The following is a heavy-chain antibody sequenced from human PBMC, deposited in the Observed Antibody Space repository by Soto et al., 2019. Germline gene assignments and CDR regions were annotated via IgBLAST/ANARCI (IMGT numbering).Heavy chain of an antibody. D-gene: IGHD6-13*01. CDR3: ARRAVIAAAGTRWFDP. CDR2: INHSGST. CDR1: GGSFSGYY. V-gene: IGHV4-34*01. J-gene: IGHJ5*02. Sequence: PSETLSLTCAVYGGSFSGYYWSWIRQPPGKGLEWIGEINHSGSTNYNPSLKSRVTISVDTSKNQFSLKLSSVTAADTAVYYCARRAVIAAAGTRWFDPWGQGTQVTVSS.